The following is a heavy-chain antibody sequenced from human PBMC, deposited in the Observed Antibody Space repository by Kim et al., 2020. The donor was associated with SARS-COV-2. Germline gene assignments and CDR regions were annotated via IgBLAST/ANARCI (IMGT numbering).Heavy chain of an antibody. CDR1: GFNFRSTW. V-gene: IGHV3-15*01. CDR3: AARGCWVQYVGA. J-gene: IGHJ5*01. CDR2: IKSQRDGGTT. D-gene: IGHD3-10*01. Sequence: GGSLRLSCAASGFNFRSTWMTWVRQAPGGGLEWLGRIKSQRDGGTTDYATAGAARFSISSDDFKDTLHQQMNYLKVADSDVYYCAARGCWVQYVGAWGRG.